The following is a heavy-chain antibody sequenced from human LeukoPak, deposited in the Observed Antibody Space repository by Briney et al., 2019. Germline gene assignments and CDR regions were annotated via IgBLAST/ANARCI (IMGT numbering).Heavy chain of an antibody. V-gene: IGHV4-59*01. CDR3: ARGRSNYYGMDV. D-gene: IGHD1-26*01. CDR1: DGSTNSYY. Sequence: SETLSLTCSVSDGSTNSYYWNWIRRPPGKGLEWIGYIYYNGNTNYSPSLKSRVTMSVDTSKNLFSLKASSVTAADTAVYYCARGRSNYYGMDVWGQGTTVTVSS. J-gene: IGHJ6*02. CDR2: IYYNGNT.